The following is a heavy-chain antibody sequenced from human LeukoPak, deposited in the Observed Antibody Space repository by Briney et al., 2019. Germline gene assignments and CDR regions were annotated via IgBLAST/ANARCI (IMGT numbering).Heavy chain of an antibody. CDR3: ARGATRYYYDSSGYCYFDY. CDR1: GFTFSDHY. Sequence: GGSLTLSCAASGFTFSDHYMEWVRQAPGKGLECVGRTRNKANSYTTEYAASVKGRFTISRDDSKNSLYLQMNSLKTEDTTVYYCARGATRYYYDSSGYCYFDYWGQGTLVSVSS. V-gene: IGHV3-72*01. D-gene: IGHD3-22*01. CDR2: TRNKANSYTT. J-gene: IGHJ4*02.